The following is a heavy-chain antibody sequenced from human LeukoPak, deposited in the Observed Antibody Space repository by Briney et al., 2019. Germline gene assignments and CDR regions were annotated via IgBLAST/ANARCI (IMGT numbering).Heavy chain of an antibody. D-gene: IGHD3-3*01. J-gene: IGHJ4*02. CDR3: ARGAAFWSGYFDC. CDR1: GGSFSGYY. Sequence: ASETLSLTCAVYGGSFSGYYWSWIRQPPGKGLEWIGEINHSGSTNYNPSLKSRVTISVDTSKNQFSLKLSSVTAADTAVYYCARGAAFWSGYFDCWGQGNLVTVSS. CDR2: INHSGST. V-gene: IGHV4-34*01.